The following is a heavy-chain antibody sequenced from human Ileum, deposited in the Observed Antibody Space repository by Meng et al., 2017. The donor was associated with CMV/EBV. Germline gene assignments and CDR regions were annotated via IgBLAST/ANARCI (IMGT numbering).Heavy chain of an antibody. D-gene: IGHD3-22*01. CDR1: GGSISSGSYY. CDR2: IDTSGST. CDR3: ASTMYYYDSSGYPY. Sequence: VQLQESGPGLVKPSQTLSLTCTVSGGSISSGSYYWSWIRQPAGKGLEWIGRIDTSGSTNYNPSLKSRVTISVDTSKNQFSLRLSSVTAADTAVYYCASTMYYYDSSGYPYWGQGTLVTVSS. V-gene: IGHV4-61*02. J-gene: IGHJ4*02.